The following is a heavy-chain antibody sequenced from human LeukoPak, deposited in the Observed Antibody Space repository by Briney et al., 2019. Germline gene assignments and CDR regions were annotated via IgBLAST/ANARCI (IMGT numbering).Heavy chain of an antibody. J-gene: IGHJ4*02. D-gene: IGHD4-17*01. CDR3: ARVPTTVTTWFDY. Sequence: ASVKVSCKASGGTFSGYAISWVRQAPGQGLEWMGGIIPIFGTANYAQKFQGRVTITTDESTSTAYMELSSLRSEDTAVYYCARVPTTVTTWFDYWGQGTLVTVSS. CDR1: GGTFSGYA. CDR2: IIPIFGTA. V-gene: IGHV1-69*05.